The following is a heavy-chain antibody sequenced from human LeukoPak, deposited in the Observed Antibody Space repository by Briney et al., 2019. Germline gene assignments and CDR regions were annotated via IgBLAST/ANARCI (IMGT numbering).Heavy chain of an antibody. CDR3: ARGLRWFRPFDY. J-gene: IGHJ4*02. Sequence: GGSLRLSCAASGFTVSSNYMSWVRQAPGKGLEWVSVIYSGGSTYYADSIKGRLTISRDNSKNTLYLQMNSLGAEDTAIYYCARGLRWFRPFDYWGQGTLVTVSS. V-gene: IGHV3-53*01. D-gene: IGHD4-23*01. CDR1: GFTVSSNY. CDR2: IYSGGST.